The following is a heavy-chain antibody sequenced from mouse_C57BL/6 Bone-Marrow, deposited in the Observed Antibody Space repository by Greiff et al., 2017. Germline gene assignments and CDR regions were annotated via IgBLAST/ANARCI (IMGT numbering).Heavy chain of an antibody. J-gene: IGHJ2*01. CDR1: EYEFPSHD. CDR2: INSDGGST. CDR3: ARQSYYYGRMDY. D-gene: IGHD1-1*01. Sequence: EVKVVESGGGLVQPGESLKLSCESNEYEFPSHDMSWVRKTPEKRLELVAAINSDGGSTYYPDTMERRFIISRDNTKKTLYLQMSSLRSEDTALYYCARQSYYYGRMDYWGQGTTLTVSS. V-gene: IGHV5-2*01.